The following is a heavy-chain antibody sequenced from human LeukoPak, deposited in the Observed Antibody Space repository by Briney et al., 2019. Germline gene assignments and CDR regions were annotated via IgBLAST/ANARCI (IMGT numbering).Heavy chain of an antibody. CDR2: ISAYNGNT. J-gene: IGHJ5*02. CDR1: GYTFTSFG. D-gene: IGHD6-25*01. V-gene: IGHV1-18*01. CDR3: ARDLRQRANWFGP. Sequence: ASVKVACQASGYTFTSFGISWDRHLHGHGSGWMGWISAYNGNTNYAQKLQGRVTMPTDTSTSTAYMELRSLRSDDTAVYYCARDLRQRANWFGPWGQGTLVTVSS.